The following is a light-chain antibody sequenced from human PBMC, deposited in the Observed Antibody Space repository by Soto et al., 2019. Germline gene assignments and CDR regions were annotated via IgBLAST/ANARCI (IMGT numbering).Light chain of an antibody. Sequence: QSVLTQSPSASASLGASVKLTCTLSSRHSSYAIACHQQQPEQGPRYLLKLHSDGSHSKGDWIPDRFSGSSSGAERYLSVSSLQSEDEADYCCQTWGTGIQVFGGGTQLTVL. J-gene: IGLJ2*01. CDR1: SRHSSYA. CDR3: QTWGTGIQV. CDR2: LHSDGSH. V-gene: IGLV4-69*01.